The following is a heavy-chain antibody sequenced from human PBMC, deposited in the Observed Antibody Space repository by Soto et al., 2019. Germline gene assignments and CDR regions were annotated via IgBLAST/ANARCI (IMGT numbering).Heavy chain of an antibody. CDR1: GFTFRSYS. V-gene: IGHV3-48*02. CDR3: ARKGVAFDY. CDR2: ISTTSSSI. Sequence: GGSLRLSCAASGFTFRSYSMNWVRQAPGKGLEWISYISTTSSSIYYADSVKGRFTISRDNAKNSLFLQMNSLRDEDTAVYYCARKGVAFDYWGQGALVTVSS. D-gene: IGHD3-3*01. J-gene: IGHJ4*02.